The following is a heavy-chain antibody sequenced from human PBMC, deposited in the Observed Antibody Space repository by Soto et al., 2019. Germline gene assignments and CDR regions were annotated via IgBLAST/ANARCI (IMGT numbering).Heavy chain of an antibody. CDR1: GGSISSGDYY. D-gene: IGHD3-10*01. CDR2: IYYSGST. V-gene: IGHV4-30-4*01. CDR3: ARVRGVTYFDY. J-gene: IGHJ4*02. Sequence: SETLSLTCTVSGGSISSGDYYWSWIRQPPGKGLEWIGYIYYSGSTYYNPSLKSRVTISVDTSKNQFSLKLTSVTAADTAVYYCARVRGVTYFDYWGQGTLVTVSS.